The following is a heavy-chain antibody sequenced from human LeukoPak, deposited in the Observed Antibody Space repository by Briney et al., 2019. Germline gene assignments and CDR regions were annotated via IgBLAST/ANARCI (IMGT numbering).Heavy chain of an antibody. CDR2: ISGSGGST. D-gene: IGHD2-21*01. CDR3: ARGGDISTASTQFDP. CDR1: GFTFSSYG. J-gene: IGHJ5*02. Sequence: PGGSLRLSCAASGFTFSSYGMSWVRQAPGKGLEWVSAISGSGGSTYYADSVKGRFTISRDNAKNSLYLQMNSLRAEDTAVYYCARGGDISTASTQFDPWGQGTLVTVSS. V-gene: IGHV3-23*01.